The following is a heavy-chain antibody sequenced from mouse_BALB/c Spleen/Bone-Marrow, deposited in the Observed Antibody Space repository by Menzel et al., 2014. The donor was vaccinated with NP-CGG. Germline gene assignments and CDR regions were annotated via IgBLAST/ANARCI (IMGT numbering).Heavy chain of an antibody. D-gene: IGHD2-14*01. Sequence: EVKLMESGAELVKPGASVKLSCTASGFNIKDTYLHWVKQRPEQGLVCIGRIDPASGSTKYDPKFQGKATITADTSSNTAYLQLSSLTSEDAAVYYCASYRYGSYFDVWGEGTTVTVSS. V-gene: IGHV14-3*02. CDR2: IDPASGST. J-gene: IGHJ1*01. CDR3: ASYRYGSYFDV. CDR1: GFNIKDTY.